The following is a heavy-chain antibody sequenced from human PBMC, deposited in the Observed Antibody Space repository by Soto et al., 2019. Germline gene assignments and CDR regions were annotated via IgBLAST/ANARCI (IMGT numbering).Heavy chain of an antibody. CDR1: GFTFSNVW. J-gene: IGHJ4*02. D-gene: IGHD6-19*01. CDR3: TPLALKYNSDWYALSD. V-gene: IGHV3-15*07. CDR2: ITSETDGGTI. Sequence: EVQLVESGGGLVKPGGSLRLSCAGSGFTFSNVWMNWVRQAPGKGLEWVGRITSETDGGTIDYAAPVKGRFTISRDDSNDTLYPQMNSLKPEDTATYYCTPLALKYNSDWYALSDWGQGTRVTVSS.